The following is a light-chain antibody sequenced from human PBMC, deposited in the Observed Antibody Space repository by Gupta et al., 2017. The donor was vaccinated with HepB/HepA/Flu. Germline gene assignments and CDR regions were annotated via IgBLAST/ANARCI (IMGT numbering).Light chain of an antibody. Sequence: DTLLTPLPSSLSASAGDTVTITCRASQAIDNNLSWYQHTPGKVPKLLIYSSSTLQPGVPSRFSGSGSGTDFTLTISRLQPEDFATYYCQQSSNIPLTFGGGTKVELK. CDR2: SSS. V-gene: IGKV1-39*01. CDR3: QQSSNIPLT. J-gene: IGKJ4*01. CDR1: QAIDNN.